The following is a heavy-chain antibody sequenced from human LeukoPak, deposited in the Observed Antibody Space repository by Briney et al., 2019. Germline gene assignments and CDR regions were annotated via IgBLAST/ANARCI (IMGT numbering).Heavy chain of an antibody. CDR1: GGSISTNIYY. Sequence: SETLSLTCSVSGGSISTNIYYWGWIRQPPGKRLEWIGSIYYGGNTYSNPSLKSRVTISVDTSKNQFSLKLSSVTAADTAVYYCARHSHYYDDSAYYYFFDSWGQGTLVTVSS. D-gene: IGHD3-22*01. CDR2: IYYGGNT. CDR3: ARHSHYYDDSAYYYFFDS. J-gene: IGHJ4*02. V-gene: IGHV4-39*01.